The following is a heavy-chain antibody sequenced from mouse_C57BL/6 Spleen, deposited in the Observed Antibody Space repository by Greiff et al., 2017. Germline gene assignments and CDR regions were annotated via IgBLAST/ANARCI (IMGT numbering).Heavy chain of an antibody. CDR1: GFTFSDYY. V-gene: IGHV5-16*01. CDR2: INYDGSST. Sequence: DVKLVESEGGLVQPGSSMKLSCTASGFTFSDYYMAWVRQVPEKGLEWVANINYDGSSTYYLDSLKSRFIISRDNAKNILYLQMSSLKSEDTATYYCARAGDYYGSSPWFAYWGQGTLVTVSA. CDR3: ARAGDYYGSSPWFAY. D-gene: IGHD1-1*01. J-gene: IGHJ3*01.